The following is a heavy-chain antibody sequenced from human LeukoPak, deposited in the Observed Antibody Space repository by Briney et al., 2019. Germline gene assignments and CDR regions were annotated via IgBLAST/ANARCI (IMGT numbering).Heavy chain of an antibody. CDR3: ARARIAVAGTGYYYGMDV. J-gene: IGHJ6*02. CDR2: ISYDGSYK. Sequence: TGGSLRLSCAASGFTFRTFGMHWVRRAPGKGLEWVAVISYDGSYKYYADSVKGRFTISRDNSKSTLYLQMNSLRAEDTAVYYCARARIAVAGTGYYYGMDVWGQGTTVTVSS. V-gene: IGHV3-30*19. CDR1: GFTFRTFG. D-gene: IGHD6-19*01.